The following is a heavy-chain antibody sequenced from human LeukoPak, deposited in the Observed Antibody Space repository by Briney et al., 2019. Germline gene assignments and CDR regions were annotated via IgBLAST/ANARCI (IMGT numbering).Heavy chain of an antibody. D-gene: IGHD1-14*01. CDR3: TRGFDHAKSGY. Sequence: SETLSLTCTVSGHSISSTAYYWGWSRQPPGKGLDWLGRIHFSGTIYNNPSLMSRVTISVDTSKNQFSLKLTSVTAADTAVYYCTRGFDHAKSGYWGQGTLVTVSS. CDR2: IHFSGTI. V-gene: IGHV4-39*01. CDR1: GHSISSTAYY. J-gene: IGHJ4*02.